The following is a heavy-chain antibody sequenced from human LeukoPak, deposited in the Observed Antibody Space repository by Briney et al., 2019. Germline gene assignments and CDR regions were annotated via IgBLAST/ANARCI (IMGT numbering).Heavy chain of an antibody. CDR2: IKQDGSEK. D-gene: IGHD2-2*01. Sequence: PGGSLRLSCAASGFTFSSYWMSWFRQAPAKGLEWVANIKQDGSEKYYVDSVKGRFTISRDNAKNSLYLQMNSLRAEDTAVYYCARVAYAGNDAFDIWGQGTMVTVSP. V-gene: IGHV3-7*01. CDR3: ARVAYAGNDAFDI. CDR1: GFTFSSYW. J-gene: IGHJ3*02.